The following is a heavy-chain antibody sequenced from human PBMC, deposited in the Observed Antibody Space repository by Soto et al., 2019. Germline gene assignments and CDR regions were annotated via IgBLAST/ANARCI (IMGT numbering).Heavy chain of an antibody. CDR2: IYYSGST. V-gene: IGHV4-59*01. CDR3: ARGYDFWSGYYDAFDI. J-gene: IGHJ3*02. Sequence: SETLSLTCTVSGGSISSYYWSWIRQPPGKGLEWIGYIYYSGSTNYNPSLKSRVTISVDTSKNQFSLKLSSVTAADTAVYACARGYDFWSGYYDAFDIWGQGTMVTVSS. CDR1: GGSISSYY. D-gene: IGHD3-3*01.